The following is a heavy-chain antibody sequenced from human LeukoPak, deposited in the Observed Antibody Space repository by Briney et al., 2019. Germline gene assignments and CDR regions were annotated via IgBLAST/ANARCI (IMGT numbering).Heavy chain of an antibody. D-gene: IGHD2-15*01. CDR3: ARHAGPVGMSGGNYYDY. CDR2: MIPIFGTA. V-gene: IGHV1-69*05. CDR1: GGTFSSYA. J-gene: IGHJ4*02. Sequence: GSSVKVSCKASGGTFSSYAISWVRQAPGQGLEWMGGMIPIFGTANYAQKFQGRVTITTDESTSTAYMELSSLKSDDTAVYYCARHAGPVGMSGGNYYDYWGQGTLVTVSS.